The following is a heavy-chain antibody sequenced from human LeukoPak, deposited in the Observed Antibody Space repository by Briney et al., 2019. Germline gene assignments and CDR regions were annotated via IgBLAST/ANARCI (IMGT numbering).Heavy chain of an antibody. CDR3: ARPPGYCTNGVCIPHAFDI. D-gene: IGHD2-8*01. V-gene: IGHV4-39*01. Sequence: SETLSLTCTVSGGSISSYYWGWIRQPPGKGLEWIGSIYYSGSTYYNPSLKSRVTISVDTSKNQFSLKLSSVTAADTAVYYCARPPGYCTNGVCIPHAFDIWGQGTMVTVSS. CDR1: GGSISSYY. J-gene: IGHJ3*02. CDR2: IYYSGST.